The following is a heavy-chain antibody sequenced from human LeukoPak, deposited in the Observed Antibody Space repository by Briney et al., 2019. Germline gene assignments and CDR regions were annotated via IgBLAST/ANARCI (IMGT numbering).Heavy chain of an antibody. V-gene: IGHV3-23*01. D-gene: IGHD3-9*01. Sequence: GGSLRLSCAASGFTFSSYAMSWVRQAPGKGLEWVTSISSSSSYIYYADSVKGRFTISRDNSKNTLYLQMNSLRAEDTAVYYCAKLEGDILTGYYNCFDYWGQGTLVTVSS. J-gene: IGHJ4*02. CDR3: AKLEGDILTGYYNCFDY. CDR2: ISSSSSYI. CDR1: GFTFSSYA.